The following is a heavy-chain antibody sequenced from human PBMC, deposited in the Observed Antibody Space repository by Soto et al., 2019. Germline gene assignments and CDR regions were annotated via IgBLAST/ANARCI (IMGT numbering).Heavy chain of an antibody. J-gene: IGHJ4*02. CDR1: GFTLSDNW. Sequence: EVHLVEAGGGLVQPGESLRLSCATSGFTLSDNWMSWVRQAPGRGLEWVANIEDGGSERWYADSVKGRFTIFRDTAKNSLYLQSTGLRAEHTAMDYFTRNAYWGQGTVVTVSS. CDR2: IEDGGSER. CDR3: TRNAY. V-gene: IGHV3-7*01.